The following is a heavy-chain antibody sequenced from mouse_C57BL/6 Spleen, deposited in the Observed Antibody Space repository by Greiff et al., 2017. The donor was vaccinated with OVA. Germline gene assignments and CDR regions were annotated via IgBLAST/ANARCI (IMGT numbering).Heavy chain of an antibody. CDR3: ASKGNPGTFAMDY. D-gene: IGHD2-1*01. J-gene: IGHJ4*01. CDR1: GYTFTSYW. CDR2: IHPNSGST. V-gene: IGHV1-64*01. Sequence: VQLQQPGAELVKPGASVKLSCKASGYTFTSYWMHWVKQRPGQGLEWIGMIHPNSGSTNYNEKFKSKATLTVDKSSSTAYMQLSSLTSEDSAVYYCASKGNPGTFAMDYWGQGTSVTVSS.